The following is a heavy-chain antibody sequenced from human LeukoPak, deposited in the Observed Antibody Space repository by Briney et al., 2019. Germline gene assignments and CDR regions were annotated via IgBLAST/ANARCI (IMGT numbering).Heavy chain of an antibody. CDR1: GGTFSSHA. J-gene: IGHJ4*02. V-gene: IGHV1-69*13. Sequence: SVKVSCKASGGTFSSHAISWVRQAPGQGLEWMGGIIPIFGTANYAQKFQGRATITADESTSTAYMELSSLRSEDTAVYYCARENSKGIAVAGGGGIDYWGQGTLVTVSS. D-gene: IGHD6-19*01. CDR3: ARENSKGIAVAGGGGIDY. CDR2: IIPIFGTA.